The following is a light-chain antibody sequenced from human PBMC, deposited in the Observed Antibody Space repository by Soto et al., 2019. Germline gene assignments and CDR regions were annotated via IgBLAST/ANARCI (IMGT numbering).Light chain of an antibody. J-gene: IGKJ4*01. CDR1: QSISSY. CDR2: GAY. CDR3: QQSYSTPQPT. Sequence: DIQMTQSPSSLSASVGDRVTITCRASQSISSYLNWYQQKPGKAPKLLIYGAYNLQSGVPSRFSGSASGTDFTLTISSLQPEDFATYYCQQSYSTPQPTFGGGTKVEIK. V-gene: IGKV1-39*01.